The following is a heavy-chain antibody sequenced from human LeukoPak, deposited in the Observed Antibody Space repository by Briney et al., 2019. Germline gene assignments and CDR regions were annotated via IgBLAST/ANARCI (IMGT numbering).Heavy chain of an antibody. CDR2: ISYDGSNK. V-gene: IGHV3-30*04. CDR1: GFTFSSYA. Sequence: GGSLRLSCAASGFTFSSYAIHWVRQTPGKGLEWVAVISYDGSNKYYADSVKGRFTISRDNSKNTLYLQMNSLRSEDTAVYYCARDPFDWNSAEPNYYYYMDVWGKGTTVTISS. J-gene: IGHJ6*03. CDR3: ARDPFDWNSAEPNYYYYMDV. D-gene: IGHD1/OR15-1a*01.